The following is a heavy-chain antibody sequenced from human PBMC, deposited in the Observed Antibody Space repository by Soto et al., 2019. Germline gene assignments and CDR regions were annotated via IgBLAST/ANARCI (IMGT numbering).Heavy chain of an antibody. CDR3: ARRNRITIFGVGYYYYGMDV. CDR2: IIPIFGTA. J-gene: IGHJ6*02. V-gene: IGHV1-69*13. D-gene: IGHD3-3*01. CDR1: GGTFSSYA. Sequence: SVKVSFKASGGTFSSYAISWVRQAPGQGLEWMGGIIPIFGTANYAQKFQSRVTITADESTSTAYMELSSLRSEDTAVYYCARRNRITIFGVGYYYYGMDVWGQGTTVTVSS.